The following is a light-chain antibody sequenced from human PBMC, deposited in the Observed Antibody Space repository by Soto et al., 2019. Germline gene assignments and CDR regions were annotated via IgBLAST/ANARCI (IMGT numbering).Light chain of an antibody. Sequence: QSALTQPRSVSGSPGQSVTISCTGTSSDVGAYNYVSWYQQHPGKAPKLMIYDVNKRPSGVPDRFSGSKSDNTASLTISGLQVEDETDYYCCSYAGSFTFVFGEGTQLTVL. J-gene: IGLJ2*01. V-gene: IGLV2-11*01. CDR2: DVN. CDR1: SSDVGAYNY. CDR3: CSYAGSFTFV.